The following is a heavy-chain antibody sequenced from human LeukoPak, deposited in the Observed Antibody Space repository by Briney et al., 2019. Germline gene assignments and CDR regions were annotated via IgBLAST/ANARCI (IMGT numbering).Heavy chain of an antibody. D-gene: IGHD5-18*01. J-gene: IGHJ3*02. CDR2: INHSGST. Sequence: SETLSLTCAVYGGSFSGYYWSWIRQPPGEGLEWIGEINHSGSTNYNPSLTSRVTISVDTSKNQFSLKLSSVTAADTAVYYCARIGDTAIAYDFDIWGQGTMVTVSS. CDR1: GGSFSGYY. V-gene: IGHV4-34*01. CDR3: ARIGDTAIAYDFDI.